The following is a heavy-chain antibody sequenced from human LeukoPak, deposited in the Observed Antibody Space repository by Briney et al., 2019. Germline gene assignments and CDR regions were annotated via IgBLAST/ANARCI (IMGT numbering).Heavy chain of an antibody. J-gene: IGHJ5*02. Sequence: PSETLSLTCAVSGGSISSGGYSWSWIRQPPGKGLEWIGYIYHSGSTYYNPSLKSRVTISVDRSKNQFSLKLSSVTAADTAVYYCACDAGDGGSRHNWFDPWGQGTLVTVSS. CDR3: ACDAGDGGSRHNWFDP. V-gene: IGHV4-30-2*01. D-gene: IGHD3-10*01. CDR1: GGSISSGGYS. CDR2: IYHSGST.